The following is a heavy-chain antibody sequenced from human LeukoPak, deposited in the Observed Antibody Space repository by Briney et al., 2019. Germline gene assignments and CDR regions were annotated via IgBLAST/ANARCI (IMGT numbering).Heavy chain of an antibody. Sequence: PSETLSLTCAVSGYSISSGYYWGWIRQPQGKGLEWIGSIYHSGSTYYNPSLKSRVTLSVDTPKNQFSLKLSSVTAADTAVYYCARLIYYGSGSEFDYWGQGTLVTVSS. J-gene: IGHJ4*02. CDR2: IYHSGST. CDR3: ARLIYYGSGSEFDY. D-gene: IGHD3-10*01. V-gene: IGHV4-38-2*01. CDR1: GYSISSGYY.